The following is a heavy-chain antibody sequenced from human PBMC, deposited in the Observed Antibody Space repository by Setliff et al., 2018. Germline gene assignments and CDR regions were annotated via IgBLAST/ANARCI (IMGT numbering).Heavy chain of an antibody. J-gene: IGHJ4*02. D-gene: IGHD2-15*01. CDR1: GGSISSHY. Sequence: SETLSLTCTVSGGSISSHYWSWIRQPPGKGLEWIGNIFDSGNTNYNSSLKSRVTISVDTSKNQFSLKLSSVTAADTAVYYCASERESASRQTYFDSWGQGTLVTISS. CDR3: ASERESASRQTYFDS. CDR2: IFDSGNT. V-gene: IGHV4-59*11.